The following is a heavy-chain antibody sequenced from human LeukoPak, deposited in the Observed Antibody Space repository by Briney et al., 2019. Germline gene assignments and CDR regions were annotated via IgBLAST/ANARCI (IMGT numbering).Heavy chain of an antibody. CDR3: AREGYCSVTSCAYAMDV. CDR2: INWNGGST. V-gene: IGHV3-20*04. Sequence: GGSLRLSCAASGFTFNDYGMSWVRQVPGKGLEWVSGINWNGGSTAYADSVKGRVTISRDNAKNSLYLQMRSLRAEDTALYYCAREGYCSVTSCAYAMDVWGQGTTVTVSS. J-gene: IGHJ6*02. CDR1: GFTFNDYG. D-gene: IGHD2-2*01.